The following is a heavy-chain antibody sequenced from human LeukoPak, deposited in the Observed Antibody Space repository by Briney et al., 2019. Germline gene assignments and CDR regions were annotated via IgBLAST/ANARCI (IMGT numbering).Heavy chain of an antibody. CDR2: INPSGGST. V-gene: IGHV1-46*01. J-gene: IGHJ4*02. CDR1: GYTFTSYY. Sequence: ASVKVSCKASGYTFTSYYMHWVRQAPGQGLEWMGIINPSGGSTSYAQKLQGRVTMTTDTSTSTACMELRSLRSDDTAVYYCARVFHDSSGYYPYYFDYWGQGTLVPVSS. CDR3: ARVFHDSSGYYPYYFDY. D-gene: IGHD3-22*01.